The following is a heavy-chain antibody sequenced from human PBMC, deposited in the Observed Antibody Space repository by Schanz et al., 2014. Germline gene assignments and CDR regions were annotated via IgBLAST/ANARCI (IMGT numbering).Heavy chain of an antibody. D-gene: IGHD1-7*01. J-gene: IGHJ4*02. CDR2: ISNSGTTI. CDR3: AMGGYQLHH. V-gene: IGHV3-11*04. Sequence: VQVVESGGGLVQPGGSLRLSCVASGFNVSKSYVSWVRQAPGKGLEWVSYISNSGTTIYYADSVKGRFTISRDIAKNSLYLQMNSLRVEDTAVYYCAMGGYQLHHWGQGTLVTVSS. CDR1: GFNVSKSY.